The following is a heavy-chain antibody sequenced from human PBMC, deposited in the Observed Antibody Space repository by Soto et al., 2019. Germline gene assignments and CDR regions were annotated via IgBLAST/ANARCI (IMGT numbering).Heavy chain of an antibody. CDR3: AKRYDSGGSRGAPFDD. CDR2: ISGSGGNT. CDR1: GFTFSSYA. V-gene: IGHV3-23*01. Sequence: GGSLRLSCAASGFTFSSYAMTWVRQAPGKGLEWVSAISGSGGNTYYADSVKGRFTISRDNSKNTLFFQMNSLRVEDTAIYYCAKRYDSGGSRGAPFDDWGPGTLVTAPQ. J-gene: IGHJ4*01. D-gene: IGHD3-22*01.